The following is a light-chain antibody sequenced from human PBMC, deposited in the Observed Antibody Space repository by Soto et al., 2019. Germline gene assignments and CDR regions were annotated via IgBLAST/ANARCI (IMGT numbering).Light chain of an antibody. CDR1: SSDVGGYNY. CDR3: SSHSSGSALVV. V-gene: IGLV2-14*03. CDR2: DVN. Sequence: QSALTQPASMSGSPGQSITISCTGTSSDVGGYNYVSWYRQHPGKAPKLMIYDVNNRPSGVSNRFSGSKSGNTASLTISGLQVEDEADYYCSSHSSGSALVVFGGGTRLTAL. J-gene: IGLJ2*01.